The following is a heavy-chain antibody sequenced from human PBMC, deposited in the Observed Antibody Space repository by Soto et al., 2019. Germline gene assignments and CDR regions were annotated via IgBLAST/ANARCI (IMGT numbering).Heavy chain of an antibody. J-gene: IGHJ1*01. CDR2: ISYSGST. CDR1: VGSISSYY. Sequence: SETLSLTCTVSVGSISSYYWSWIRQPPGKGLEWIGYISYSGSTNYNPSLKSRVTMSVDTSKNQFSLKLSSVTAADTAVYYCARHHDYGDTYFQHWGQGTLVTVSS. V-gene: IGHV4-59*08. CDR3: ARHHDYGDTYFQH. D-gene: IGHD4-17*01.